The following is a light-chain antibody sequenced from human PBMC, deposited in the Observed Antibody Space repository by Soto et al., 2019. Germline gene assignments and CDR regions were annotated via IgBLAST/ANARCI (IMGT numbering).Light chain of an antibody. J-gene: IGKJ4*01. CDR2: DAS. CDR1: QSINTY. Sequence: DVQMTQSPSSLSASVGDSVTITCRASQSINTYLNWYQQKPRKAPKLLIHDASTLQSGVPSRFSGRGSGTDFTLTISSLQPEDFGSYYCQQSYTVPLTFGGGSKVEI. CDR3: QQSYTVPLT. V-gene: IGKV1-39*01.